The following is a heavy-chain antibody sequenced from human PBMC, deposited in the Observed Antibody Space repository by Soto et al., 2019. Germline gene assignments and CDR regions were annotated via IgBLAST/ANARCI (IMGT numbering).Heavy chain of an antibody. CDR1: GGTFSRSA. CDR3: AKFAESSGYFDY. D-gene: IGHD6-19*01. Sequence: QVQLEQSGAEVRKPGSSVKVSCKASGGTFSRSAISWVRQAPGQGLEWMGGIIPFFGTANYAQKFHGRVTITADEPTGTAYMELSSLTSEATAIYYCAKFAESSGYFDYWGQGALITVSS. V-gene: IGHV1-69*01. CDR2: IIPFFGTA. J-gene: IGHJ4*02.